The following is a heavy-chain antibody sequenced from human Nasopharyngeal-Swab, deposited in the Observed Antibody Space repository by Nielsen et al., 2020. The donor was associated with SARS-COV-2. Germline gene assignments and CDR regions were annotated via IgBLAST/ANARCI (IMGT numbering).Heavy chain of an antibody. J-gene: IGHJ4*02. V-gene: IGHV3-7*03. Sequence: WIRQPPGKGLEWVAVIKQDGSEEKYVDSVRGRFTISRDNAKSTLYLQMNSLRGEDTAMYYCAGGTGWLITHWGQGTLVTVSS. CDR2: IKQDGSEE. CDR3: AGGTGWLITH. D-gene: IGHD6-19*01.